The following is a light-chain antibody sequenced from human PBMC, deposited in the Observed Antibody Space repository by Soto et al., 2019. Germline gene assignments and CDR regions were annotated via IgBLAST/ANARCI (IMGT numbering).Light chain of an antibody. J-gene: IGKJ4*01. V-gene: IGKV3-15*01. CDR3: QRYNNWPLT. CDR2: DTS. Sequence: EIVMTQSPATLSVSPGERATLSCRASQSVSSNLAWYQHKPGQTPRLLIYDTSTRATGVPARFSGSRSGTEFTLTLNRLQSEDFAVYYCQRYNNWPLTFGGGTKVDIK. CDR1: QSVSSN.